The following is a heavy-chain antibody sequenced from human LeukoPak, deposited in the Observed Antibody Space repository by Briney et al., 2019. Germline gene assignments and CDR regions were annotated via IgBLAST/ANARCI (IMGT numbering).Heavy chain of an antibody. J-gene: IGHJ4*02. CDR2: FYHSGST. Sequence: KPSETLSLTCTVSGYSISNGYYWGWIRQPPGKGLEWIGSFYHSGSTYYNPSLESRVTISVDTSKNQFSLRLSSVTAADTAVYYCARGPSDYYDSSGHYFDYWGQGTLVTVSS. D-gene: IGHD3-22*01. CDR1: GYSISNGYY. V-gene: IGHV4-38-2*02. CDR3: ARGPSDYYDSSGHYFDY.